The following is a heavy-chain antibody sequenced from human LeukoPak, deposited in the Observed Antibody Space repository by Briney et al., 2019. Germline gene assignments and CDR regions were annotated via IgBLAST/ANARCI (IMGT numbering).Heavy chain of an antibody. D-gene: IGHD4-23*01. Sequence: SETLSLTCTVSGGSISSGGYYWSWIHQHPGKGLEWIGYIYYSGSTYYNPSLKSRVTISVDTSKNQFSLKLSSVTAADTAVYYYARDRYTVVSWYFDLWGRGTLVTVSS. CDR1: GGSISSGGYY. V-gene: IGHV4-31*03. J-gene: IGHJ2*01. CDR2: IYYSGST. CDR3: ARDRYTVVSWYFDL.